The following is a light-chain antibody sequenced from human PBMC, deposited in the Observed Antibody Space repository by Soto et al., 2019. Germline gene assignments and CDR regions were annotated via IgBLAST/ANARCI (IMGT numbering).Light chain of an antibody. CDR2: KAS. CDR3: QHYNSYSEA. J-gene: IGKJ1*01. CDR1: QTISSW. Sequence: DIHMTQAPSTLSGSVGDRVTITCRASQTISSWLAWYQQKPGKAPKLLIYKASTLKSGVPSRFRGSGSGTEFTLTIRSLQPDDFATYYCQHYNSYSEAFGQGTKVELK. V-gene: IGKV1-5*03.